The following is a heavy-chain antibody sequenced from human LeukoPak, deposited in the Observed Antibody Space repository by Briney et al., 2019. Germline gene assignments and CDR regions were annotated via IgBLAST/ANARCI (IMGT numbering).Heavy chain of an antibody. V-gene: IGHV4-38-2*01. Sequence: SETLSLTCAVSGYSMSSGYYWAGIRQPPGKGLEWIGSIYHSGSTYYNPSLNSRVTISVDTTNNQFSLKLSSVTPADTAASYCATHLVIVMVYAIARNDYGGQGTLVTVSS. D-gene: IGHD2-8*01. CDR1: GYSMSSGYY. CDR3: ATHLVIVMVYAIARNDY. CDR2: IYHSGST. J-gene: IGHJ4*02.